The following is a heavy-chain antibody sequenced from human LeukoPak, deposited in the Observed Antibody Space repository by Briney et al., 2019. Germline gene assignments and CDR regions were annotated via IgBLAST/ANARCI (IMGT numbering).Heavy chain of an antibody. CDR1: GFTFSSYE. CDR2: ISSSGSTI. Sequence: GGSLRLSCAASGFTFSSYEMNWVRQAPGKGLEWVSYISSSGSTIYYADSVKGRFTISRDNTKNTLYLKMNSLRAEDTAVYYCAKDRHAPGRYCSSTSCFPFDSWGQGTLVTVSS. V-gene: IGHV3-48*03. CDR3: AKDRHAPGRYCSSTSCFPFDS. J-gene: IGHJ5*01. D-gene: IGHD2-2*01.